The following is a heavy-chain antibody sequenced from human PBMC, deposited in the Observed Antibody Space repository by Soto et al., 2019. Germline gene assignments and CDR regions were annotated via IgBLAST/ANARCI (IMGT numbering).Heavy chain of an antibody. CDR3: ARGGDGFDL. V-gene: IGHV4-59*12. Sequence: PSETLSLTCTVSGGSISSYYWSWIRQPPGKGLEWIGYIYYSGSTNYNPSLKSRVTISFDTSENQFSLKLTSVTAADTAVYYCARGGDGFDLWGQGKMVTVSS. J-gene: IGHJ3*01. CDR1: GGSISSYY. CDR2: IYYSGST.